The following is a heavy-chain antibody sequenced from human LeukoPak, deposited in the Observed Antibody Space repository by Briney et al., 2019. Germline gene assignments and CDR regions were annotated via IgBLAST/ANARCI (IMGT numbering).Heavy chain of an antibody. J-gene: IGHJ4*02. V-gene: IGHV3-30*02. D-gene: IGHD3-16*01. CDR3: AKASGRSAYGIDY. CDR2: IRIDGSKE. CDR1: GFSFSDYG. Sequence: PGGSLRLSCGAAGFSFSDYGMHWVRQAPGKGLEWVAFIRIDGSKEYYVDSVKCRFTISRDDSKNIVFLQMYSLRPEDTAVYYCAKASGRSAYGIDYSGEASLVT.